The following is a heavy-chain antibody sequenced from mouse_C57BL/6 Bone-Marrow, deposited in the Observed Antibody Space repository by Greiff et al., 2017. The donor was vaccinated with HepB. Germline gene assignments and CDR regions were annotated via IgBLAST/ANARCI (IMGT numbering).Heavy chain of an antibody. Sequence: QVQLKQPGAELVRPGSSVKLSCKASGYTFTSYWMHWVKQRPIQGLEWIGNIDPSDSETHYNQKFKDKATLTVDKSSSTAYMQLSSLTSEDSAVYYCARSRRYDYDGGSYCAMDYWGQGTSVTVSS. CDR3: ARSRRYDYDGGSYCAMDY. D-gene: IGHD2-4*01. CDR1: GYTFTSYW. J-gene: IGHJ4*01. V-gene: IGHV1-52*01. CDR2: IDPSDSET.